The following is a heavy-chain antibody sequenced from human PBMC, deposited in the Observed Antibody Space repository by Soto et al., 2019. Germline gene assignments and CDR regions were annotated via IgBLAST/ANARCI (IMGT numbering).Heavy chain of an antibody. CDR1: GFTFSSYA. J-gene: IGHJ4*02. CDR3: ASDRHEAAADRFDY. CDR2: ISYDGSNK. V-gene: IGHV3-30-3*01. D-gene: IGHD6-13*01. Sequence: QVQLVESGGGVVQPGRSLRLSCAASGFTFSSYAMHWVRQAPGKGLEWVAVISYDGSNKYYADSVKGRFTISRDNSKNPLYLQMNSLIAEDTAVYYCASDRHEAAADRFDYWCQGTLVTVSS.